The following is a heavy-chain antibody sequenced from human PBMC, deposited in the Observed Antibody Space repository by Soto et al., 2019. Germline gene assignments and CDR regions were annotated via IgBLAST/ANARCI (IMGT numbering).Heavy chain of an antibody. Sequence: EVQLLESGGGLVQPGGALRLSCAASGFTFSSHAMSWVRQAPGQGLEWISSISAGSEGAYYADSVKGRFTISRDNSNNTLYLQMNSLRAEDTAVYYCARDLLWYLHWCQGTLVTVSS. CDR1: GFTFSSHA. CDR2: ISAGSEGA. J-gene: IGHJ4*02. V-gene: IGHV3-23*01. CDR3: ARDLLWYLH. D-gene: IGHD2-21*01.